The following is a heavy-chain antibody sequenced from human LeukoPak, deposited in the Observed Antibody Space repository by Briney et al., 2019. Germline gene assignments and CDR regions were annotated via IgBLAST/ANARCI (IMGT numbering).Heavy chain of an antibody. CDR1: GGTFSSYA. CDR3: ARSILPAANAIDY. CDR2: IIPIFGTA. J-gene: IGHJ4*02. Sequence: SVKVSCKASGGTFSSYAISWVRQAPGQGLEWMGGIIPIFGTANYAQKFQGRVTITADESTSTAYMELSSLRSEDTAVYYCARSILPAANAIDYWGQGTLLTVSS. V-gene: IGHV1-69*01. D-gene: IGHD2-2*01.